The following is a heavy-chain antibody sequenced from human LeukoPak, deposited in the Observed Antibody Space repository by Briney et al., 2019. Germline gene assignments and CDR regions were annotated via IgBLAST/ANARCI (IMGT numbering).Heavy chain of an antibody. J-gene: IGHJ4*02. CDR1: GGSISSNNW. D-gene: IGHD3-3*01. Sequence: SETLSLTCAVSGGSISSNNWWSWVRQPPGKGLEWLGEIYHSGSTNDNPSLKSRVTIALATSKSQFSLKLRSVTAADTAVYYCARHSDDFWSGRYYFDYWGQGTLVTVSS. V-gene: IGHV4-4*02. CDR3: ARHSDDFWSGRYYFDY. CDR2: IYHSGST.